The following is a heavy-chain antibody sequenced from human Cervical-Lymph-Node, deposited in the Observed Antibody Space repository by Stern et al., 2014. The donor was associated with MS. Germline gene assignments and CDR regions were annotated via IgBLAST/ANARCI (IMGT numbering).Heavy chain of an antibody. V-gene: IGHV1-69*04. CDR2: IIPVLSIA. Sequence: QVQLVQSGAEVKKPGSSVKVSCKASGGTFRSYAISWVRQAPGQGLEWMGRIIPVLSIANYAQRFQGRVTITADKSTSTAYMELSSLRHEDTAVYYCAPESYDSYYYYAMDVWGQGTTVTVSS. D-gene: IGHD3-10*01. CDR1: GGTFRSYA. J-gene: IGHJ6*02. CDR3: APESYDSYYYYAMDV.